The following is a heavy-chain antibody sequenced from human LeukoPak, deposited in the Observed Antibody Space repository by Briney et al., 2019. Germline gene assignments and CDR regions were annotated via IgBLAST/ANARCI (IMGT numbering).Heavy chain of an antibody. CDR1: GFTSDDYA. Sequence: SGGSLRLSCAASGFTSDDYAMHWVRQAPGKGLEWVSLISGDGGSTYYADSVKGRFTISRDSSKNSLYLQMNSLRTEDTALYYCAKDIGYSSSWYGSLWGQGTLVTVSS. D-gene: IGHD6-13*01. CDR2: ISGDGGST. CDR3: AKDIGYSSSWYGSL. V-gene: IGHV3-43*02. J-gene: IGHJ4*02.